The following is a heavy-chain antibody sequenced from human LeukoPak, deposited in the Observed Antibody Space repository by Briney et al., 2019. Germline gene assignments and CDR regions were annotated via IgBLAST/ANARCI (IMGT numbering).Heavy chain of an antibody. D-gene: IGHD5-18*01. CDR2: IYPGDSDT. CDR1: GSIFTSYW. J-gene: IGHJ4*02. CDR3: ARHVWGIQPPDY. V-gene: IGHV5-51*01. Sequence: GASLQISCKGSGSIFTSYWIGWGRPLPGKGLEWMGIIYPGDSDTRYSPSFQGQVTISADKSISTAYLQWSSLKASDTAMYYCARHVWGIQPPDYWGQGTLVTVSA.